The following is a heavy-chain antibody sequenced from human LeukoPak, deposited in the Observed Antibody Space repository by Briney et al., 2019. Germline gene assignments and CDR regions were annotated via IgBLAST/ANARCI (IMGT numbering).Heavy chain of an antibody. J-gene: IGHJ6*03. CDR1: GFTFSSYA. CDR2: ISGSGGST. V-gene: IGHV3-23*01. D-gene: IGHD2-2*01. Sequence: GGSLRLSCAASGFTFSSYAMSWVRQAPGKGLEWVSAISGSGGSTYYADSVKGRFTISRDNSKNTLYLQMNSLRAEYTAVYYCANPPYGSSTSCYQDAYYYYMDVWGKGTTVTVSS. CDR3: ANPPYGSSTSCYQDAYYYYMDV.